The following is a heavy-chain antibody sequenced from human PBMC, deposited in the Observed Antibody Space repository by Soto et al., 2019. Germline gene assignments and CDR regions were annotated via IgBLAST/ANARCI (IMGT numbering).Heavy chain of an antibody. Sequence: QVQLVESGGGVVQPGRSLRLSCAASGFTFSSYGMHWVRQAPGKGLEWVAVIWYDGSNKYYADSVKGRFTISRDNSKNTLYLQMNSRRADDTAVYYCARGEELWGSSWYEVGYWGQGTLVTVSS. CDR3: ARGEELWGSSWYEVGY. V-gene: IGHV3-33*01. J-gene: IGHJ4*02. CDR1: GFTFSSYG. D-gene: IGHD6-13*01. CDR2: IWYDGSNK.